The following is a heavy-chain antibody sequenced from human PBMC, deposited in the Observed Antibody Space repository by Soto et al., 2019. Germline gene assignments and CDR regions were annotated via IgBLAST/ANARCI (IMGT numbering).Heavy chain of an antibody. D-gene: IGHD1-26*01. CDR1: GGTFDSYG. CDR2: LIPIFGTP. V-gene: IGHV1-69*13. CDR3: ATMGATVYFFDN. Sequence: ASVKVSCKASGGTFDSYGINWVRQAPGQGPEWMGGLIPIFGTPNYAQKFQGRVTISADDSTSTAYMELSSLRYEDTAVYYCATMGATVYFFDNWGQGTLVTVS. J-gene: IGHJ4*02.